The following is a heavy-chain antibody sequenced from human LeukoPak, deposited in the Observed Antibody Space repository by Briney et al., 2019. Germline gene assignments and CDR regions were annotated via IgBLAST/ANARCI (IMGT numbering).Heavy chain of an antibody. V-gene: IGHV4-34*01. CDR1: GGSFSGYY. J-gene: IGHJ4*02. CDR2: INHSGST. CDR3: ARTNIVATIFPY. D-gene: IGHD5-12*01. Sequence: NPSETLSLTCAVYGGSFSGYYWSWIRQPPGKGLEWIGEINHSGSTNYNPSLKSRVTISVDTSKNQFSLKLSSVTAADTAVYYCARTNIVATIFPYWGQGTLVTVSS.